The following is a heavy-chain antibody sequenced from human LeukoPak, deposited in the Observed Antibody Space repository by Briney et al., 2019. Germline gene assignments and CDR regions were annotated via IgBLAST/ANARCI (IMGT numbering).Heavy chain of an antibody. CDR3: AKDGTYYDFWSGYFHPNFYFDY. J-gene: IGHJ4*02. V-gene: IGHV3-30*02. CDR1: GFTFSSYG. D-gene: IGHD3-3*01. CDR2: IRYDGSNK. Sequence: GGSLRLSCAASGFTFSSYGMHWVRQAPGKGLGWVAFIRYDGSNKYYTDSVKGRFTISRDNSKNTLDLQMNSLRAEDTAVYYCAKDGTYYDFWSGYFHPNFYFDYWGQGTLVTVSS.